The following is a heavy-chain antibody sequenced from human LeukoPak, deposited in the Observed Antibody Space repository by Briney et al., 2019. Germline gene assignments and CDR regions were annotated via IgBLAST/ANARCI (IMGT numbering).Heavy chain of an antibody. J-gene: IGHJ4*02. CDR3: ARAGGAVAGPAYYFDY. CDR2: IIPIFGTA. V-gene: IGHV1-69*06. CDR1: GGTFSSYA. D-gene: IGHD6-19*01. Sequence: SVKVSCKASGGTFSSYAISWVRQAPGQGLEWTGGIIPIFGTANYAQKFQGRVTITADKSTSTAYMELSSLRSEDTAVYYCARAGGAVAGPAYYFDYWGQGTLVTVSS.